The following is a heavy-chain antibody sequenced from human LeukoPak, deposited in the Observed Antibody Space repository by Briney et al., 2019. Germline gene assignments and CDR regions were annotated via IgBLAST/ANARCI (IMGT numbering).Heavy chain of an antibody. Sequence: PSETLSLTCTVSGGSISSYYWSWIRQPPGKGLEWIGSIYHSGSTYYNPSLKSRVTISVDTSKNQFSLKLSSVTAADTAVYYCARGRPDGSGSYYRWDYNWFDPWGQGTLVTVSS. CDR2: IYHSGST. D-gene: IGHD3-10*01. V-gene: IGHV4-38-2*02. CDR1: GGSISSYY. CDR3: ARGRPDGSGSYYRWDYNWFDP. J-gene: IGHJ5*02.